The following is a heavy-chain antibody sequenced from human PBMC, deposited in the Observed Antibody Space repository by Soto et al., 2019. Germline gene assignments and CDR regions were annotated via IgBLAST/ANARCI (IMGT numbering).Heavy chain of an antibody. CDR3: LIAVAGSFAPDY. CDR2: ISSSSTYI. CDR1: GFTFSTYA. V-gene: IGHV3-21*01. J-gene: IGHJ4*02. D-gene: IGHD6-19*01. Sequence: PGGSLRLSCAASGFTFSTYAMTWVRQAPGKGLEWVSYISSSSTYIYYADSVKGRFTISRDNAKNSLYLQMNSLRAEDTAVYYCLIAVAGSFAPDYWGQGTLVTVSS.